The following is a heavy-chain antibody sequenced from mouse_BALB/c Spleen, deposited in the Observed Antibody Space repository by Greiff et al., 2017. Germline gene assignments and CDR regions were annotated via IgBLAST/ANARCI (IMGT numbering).Heavy chain of an antibody. J-gene: IGHJ4*01. CDR1: GFTFSSYA. Sequence: DVQLVESGGGLVKPGGSLKLSCAASGFTFSSYAMSWVRQSPEKRLEWVAEISSGGSYTYYPDTVTGRFTISRDNAKNTLYLEMSSLRSEDTAMYYCARGGTARTPYYAMDYWGQGTSVTVSS. CDR2: ISSGGSYT. CDR3: ARGGTARTPYYAMDY. V-gene: IGHV5-9-4*01. D-gene: IGHD3-2*01.